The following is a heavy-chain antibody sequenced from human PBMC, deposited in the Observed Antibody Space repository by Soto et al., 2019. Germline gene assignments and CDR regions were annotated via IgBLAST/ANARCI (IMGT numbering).Heavy chain of an antibody. V-gene: IGHV2-5*02. Sequence: QITLKESGPTLVKPTQTLTLTCTFSGFSLTSRPVGVGWVRQPPGKALEWLAFIYWDDDKRYSPSLRSTLTVTKDASQNQVVLTLTNMDPTDTATYYCAHKRNYDGSWNEGVFDYWGQGILVTVSS. J-gene: IGHJ4*02. CDR3: AHKRNYDGSWNEGVFDY. CDR2: IYWDDDK. D-gene: IGHD3-16*01. CDR1: GFSLTSRPVG.